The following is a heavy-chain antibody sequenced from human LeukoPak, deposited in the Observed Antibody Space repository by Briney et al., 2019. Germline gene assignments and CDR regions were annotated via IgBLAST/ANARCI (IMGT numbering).Heavy chain of an antibody. D-gene: IGHD3-3*01. Sequence: SETLSLTCTVSGYSISSGYYWGWIRQPPGKGLEWIGSIYHSGSTYYNPSLKSRVTISVDTSKNQFSLKLSSVTAADTAVYYCARDGNFWSGYLPYYYYMDVWGKGTTVTVSS. CDR2: IYHSGST. CDR3: ARDGNFWSGYLPYYYYMDV. CDR1: GYSISSGYY. V-gene: IGHV4-38-2*02. J-gene: IGHJ6*03.